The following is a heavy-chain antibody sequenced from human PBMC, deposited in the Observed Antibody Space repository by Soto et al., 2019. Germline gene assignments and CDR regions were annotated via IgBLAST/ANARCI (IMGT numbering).Heavy chain of an antibody. V-gene: IGHV4-39*01. Sequence: SETLSLTCTVSGGSISSSSYYWGWIRQPPGKGLEWIGSIYYSGSTYYNPSLKSRVTISVDTSKNQFSLKLSSVTAADTAVYYCASARYDYVWGSYLPTYFDYWGQGTLVTVS. CDR2: IYYSGST. J-gene: IGHJ4*02. CDR3: ASARYDYVWGSYLPTYFDY. CDR1: GGSISSSSYY. D-gene: IGHD3-16*02.